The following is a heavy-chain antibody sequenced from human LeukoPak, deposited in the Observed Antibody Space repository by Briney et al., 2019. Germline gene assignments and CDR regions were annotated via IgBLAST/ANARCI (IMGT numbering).Heavy chain of an antibody. Sequence: GRSLRLSCAASGFTFNTYGMHWVRQAPGKGLEWVAVIWYDGSNKYYADSVKGRFTISRDNSKNTLYLQMNSLRAEDTAVYYCARDGTYYYDSSGYYAEYFQHWGQGTLVTVSS. J-gene: IGHJ1*01. CDR3: ARDGTYYYDSSGYYAEYFQH. V-gene: IGHV3-33*01. CDR1: GFTFNTYG. CDR2: IWYDGSNK. D-gene: IGHD3-22*01.